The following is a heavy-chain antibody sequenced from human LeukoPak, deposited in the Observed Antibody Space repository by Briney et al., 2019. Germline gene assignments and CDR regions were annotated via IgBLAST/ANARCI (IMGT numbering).Heavy chain of an antibody. Sequence: SETLSLTCAVYGGSFSGYYWSWIRQPPGKGLEWIGEINHSGSTNYNPSLKSRVTISVDTSKNQFSLKLGSVTAADTAVYYCARDRFDAFDIWGQGTMVTVSS. V-gene: IGHV4-34*01. CDR3: ARDRFDAFDI. J-gene: IGHJ3*02. CDR1: GGSFSGYY. D-gene: IGHD1-14*01. CDR2: INHSGST.